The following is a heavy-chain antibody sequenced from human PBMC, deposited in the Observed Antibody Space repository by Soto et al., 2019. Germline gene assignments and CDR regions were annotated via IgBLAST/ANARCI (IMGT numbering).Heavy chain of an antibody. CDR2: ISSSSSYI. Sequence: GGSLRLSCAASGFTFSSYSMNWVRQAPGKGLEWVSSISSSSSYIYYADSVKGRFTISRDNAKNSLYLQMNSLRAEDTAVYYCASNSTSSSIFCDYRGQGTLVTVSS. V-gene: IGHV3-21*01. CDR1: GFTFSSYS. J-gene: IGHJ4*02. D-gene: IGHD6-6*01. CDR3: ASNSTSSSIFCDY.